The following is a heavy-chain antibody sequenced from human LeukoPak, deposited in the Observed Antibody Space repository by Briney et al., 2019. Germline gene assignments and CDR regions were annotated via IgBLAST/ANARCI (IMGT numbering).Heavy chain of an antibody. CDR2: IWDDGSNK. J-gene: IGHJ4*02. Sequence: GGSLRLSCAASGFTFSSYGMHWVRQAPGKGLEWVAVIWDDGSNKYYVDSVKGRFTISRDNSKNTLYLQMNSLRAEDTAVYYCAKDAIEYSSSSFDYWGQGTLVTVSS. CDR3: AKDAIEYSSSSFDY. D-gene: IGHD6-6*01. V-gene: IGHV3-33*06. CDR1: GFTFSSYG.